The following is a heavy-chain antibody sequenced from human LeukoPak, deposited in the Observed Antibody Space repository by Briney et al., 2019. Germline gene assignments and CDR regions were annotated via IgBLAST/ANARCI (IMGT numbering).Heavy chain of an antibody. CDR2: IHYTGTT. V-gene: IGHV4-59*01. D-gene: IGHD5-12*01. Sequence: SETLSLTCTVSGGSISSYYWNWVRQPPGKGLEWIGNIHYTGTTYYNPSLKSRVTISVATSKNQFSLRVSSVTAADTAIYYCARYAAASGPNWLDPWGQGTLVTVSS. CDR3: ARYAAASGPNWLDP. J-gene: IGHJ5*02. CDR1: GGSISSYY.